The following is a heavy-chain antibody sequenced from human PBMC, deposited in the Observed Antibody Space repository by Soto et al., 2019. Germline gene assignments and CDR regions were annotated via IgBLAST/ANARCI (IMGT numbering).Heavy chain of an antibody. J-gene: IGHJ4*02. V-gene: IGHV4-59*01. D-gene: IGHD2-15*01. CDR3: ARVGGVAARTFDY. Sequence: SETLSLTCTVSGGSISPFYWSWVRQPPGKGLEWIGYLYYSGNTNYNPSLKSRVTISVNASKNQVSLRLTSVTAADTAVYYCARVGGVAARTFDYWGQGTVVTVSS. CDR2: LYYSGNT. CDR1: GGSISPFY.